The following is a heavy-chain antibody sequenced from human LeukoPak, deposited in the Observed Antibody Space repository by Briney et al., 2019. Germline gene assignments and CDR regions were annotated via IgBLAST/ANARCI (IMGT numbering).Heavy chain of an antibody. CDR3: AKDVCGNYCSLDM. Sequence: GGFLRLSCAASGFTFSTHAMSWVRQAPGKGLEWVSGISGVSETTYYADSVRGRFTISRDNSKSTIYLQMNSLRAEDTAVYYCAKDVCGNYCSLDMWGQGTVVTVSS. CDR1: GFTFSTHA. D-gene: IGHD1-26*01. V-gene: IGHV3-23*01. CDR2: ISGVSETT. J-gene: IGHJ3*02.